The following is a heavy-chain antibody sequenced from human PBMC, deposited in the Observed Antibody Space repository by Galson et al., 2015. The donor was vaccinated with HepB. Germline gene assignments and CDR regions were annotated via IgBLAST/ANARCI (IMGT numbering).Heavy chain of an antibody. D-gene: IGHD3-16*02. Sequence: SVKVSCKASGYTFTGYYMHWVRQAPGQGLEWMGRINPNSGGTNYAQKFQGRVTMTRDTSISTAYMELSRLRSDDTAVYYCARARLYTMHDYIWGSYRYPGYWGQGTLVTVSS. J-gene: IGHJ4*02. CDR1: GYTFTGYY. V-gene: IGHV1-2*06. CDR3: ARARLYTMHDYIWGSYRYPGY. CDR2: INPNSGGT.